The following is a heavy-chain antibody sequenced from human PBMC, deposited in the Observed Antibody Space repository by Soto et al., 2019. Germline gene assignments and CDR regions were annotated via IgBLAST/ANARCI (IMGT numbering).Heavy chain of an antibody. CDR3: ARDRGIAAAATAYYYGMDV. CDR2: IIPIFGTA. Sequence: SVKVSCKASGGTFSSYAISWVRQAPGQGLEWMGGIIPIFGTANYAQKFQGRVTMTRDTSTSTVYMELSSLRSEDTAVYYCARDRGIAAAATAYYYGMDVWGQGTTVTVSS. J-gene: IGHJ6*02. V-gene: IGHV1-69*05. CDR1: GGTFSSYA. D-gene: IGHD6-13*01.